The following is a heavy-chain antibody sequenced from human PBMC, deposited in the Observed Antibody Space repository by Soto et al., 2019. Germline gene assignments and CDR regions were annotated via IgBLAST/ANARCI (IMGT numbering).Heavy chain of an antibody. CDR3: AREGYYDILTGSYPYYYYGMDV. V-gene: IGHV1-18*01. CDR1: GYTFTSYG. CDR2: IGAYNGNT. D-gene: IGHD3-9*01. Sequence: ASVKVSCKASGYTFTSYGISWVRQAPGQGLEWMGWIGAYNGNTNYAQKLQGRVTMTTDTSTSTAYMELRSLRSDDTAVYYCAREGYYDILTGSYPYYYYGMDVWGQGTTVTVSS. J-gene: IGHJ6*02.